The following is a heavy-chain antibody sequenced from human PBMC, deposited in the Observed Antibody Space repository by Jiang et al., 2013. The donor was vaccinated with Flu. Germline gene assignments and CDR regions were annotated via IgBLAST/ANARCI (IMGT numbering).Heavy chain of an antibody. J-gene: IGHJ3*02. CDR2: IYYSGST. CDR3: ARAPDYVWGVPPGAFDI. D-gene: IGHD3-16*01. V-gene: IGHV4-59*01. CDR1: GGSISSYY. Sequence: GPGLVKPSETLSLTCTVSGGSISSYYWSWIRQPPGKGLEWIGYIYYSGSTNYNPSLKSRVTISVDTSKNQFSLKLSSVTAADTAVYYCARAPDYVWGVPPGAFDIWGQGTMVTVSS.